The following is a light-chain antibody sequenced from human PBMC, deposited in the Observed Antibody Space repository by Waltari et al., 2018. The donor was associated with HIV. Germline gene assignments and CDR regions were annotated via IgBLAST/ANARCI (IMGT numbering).Light chain of an antibody. CDR1: SSNIGSNY. J-gene: IGLJ2*01. CDR3: ATWDDSLSGVL. V-gene: IGLV1-47*01. CDR2: RND. Sequence: SVLTQPPSASGTPGQRVTISCSGSSSNIGSNYVFWYQQVPGTAPKLLLYRNDQGPPGVPDRFSGSTSGTSASLAISGLRPEDEADYYCATWDDSLSGVLFGGGTKLTVL.